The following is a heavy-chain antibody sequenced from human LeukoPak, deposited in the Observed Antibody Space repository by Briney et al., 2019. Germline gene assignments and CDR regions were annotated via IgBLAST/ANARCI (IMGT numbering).Heavy chain of an antibody. V-gene: IGHV3-21*01. CDR2: ISSSSSYI. Sequence: GGSLRLSCAASGFTFSSYSMNWVRQAPGKGLEWVSSISSSSSYIYYADSVKGRFTISRDNAKNSLYLQMNSLRAEDTAVYYCASSSSYYYDSSGSTNLPYWGQGTLVTVSS. D-gene: IGHD3-22*01. CDR3: ASSSSYYYDSSGSTNLPY. J-gene: IGHJ4*02. CDR1: GFTFSSYS.